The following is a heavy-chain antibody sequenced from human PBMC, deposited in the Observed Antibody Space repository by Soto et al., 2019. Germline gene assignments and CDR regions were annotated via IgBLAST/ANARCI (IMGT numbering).Heavy chain of an antibody. D-gene: IGHD6-19*01. J-gene: IGHJ5*01. V-gene: IGHV3-23*01. Sequence: AGGSLRLSCAASGFTFSNYAMSWVRQAPGKGLEWVSVINSDGTTYYADSVKGRFFISRDNSKSTLCLQMNSLSVEDTAVYYCASRPRGSVAGTLDSWGQGSLVTVSS. CDR3: ASRPRGSVAGTLDS. CDR2: INSDGTT. CDR1: GFTFSNYA.